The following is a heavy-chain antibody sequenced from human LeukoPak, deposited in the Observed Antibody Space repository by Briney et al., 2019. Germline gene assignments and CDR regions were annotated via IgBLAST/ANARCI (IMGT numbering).Heavy chain of an antibody. Sequence: SETLSLTCAVSALSFTNYYWSWIRQPPGKGLEWIGYIYYTGNTNYPPSLNSRVTLSLDTSKNHLSLRLNSVTATDTAVYYCARHASYFYSSPYADWGQGTLVTVSS. CDR3: ARHASYFYSSPYAD. CDR2: IYYTGNT. D-gene: IGHD3-22*01. V-gene: IGHV4-59*08. CDR1: ALSFTNYY. J-gene: IGHJ4*02.